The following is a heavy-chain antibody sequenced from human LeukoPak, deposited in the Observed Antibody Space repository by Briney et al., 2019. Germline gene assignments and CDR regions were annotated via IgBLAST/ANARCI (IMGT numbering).Heavy chain of an antibody. CDR1: VYTFTSYG. V-gene: IGHV1-18*01. J-gene: IGHJ4*02. CDR2: ISAYNGNT. Sequence: ASVKVSCKASVYTFTSYGISWVCPAPGQGLEWMGWISAYNGNTNYAQKLQGRVTMTTDTSTSTAYMELRSLRSDDTAVYYCARDTLMDILTPPDYWGQGTLVTVSS. CDR3: ARDTLMDILTPPDY. D-gene: IGHD3-9*01.